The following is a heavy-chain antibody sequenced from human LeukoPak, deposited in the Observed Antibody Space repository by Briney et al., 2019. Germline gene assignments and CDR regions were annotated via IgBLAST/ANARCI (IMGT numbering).Heavy chain of an antibody. CDR3: ARGITIFGVALYGMDV. D-gene: IGHD3-3*01. J-gene: IGHJ6*02. CDR1: GFTFRSYA. V-gene: IGHV3-30-3*01. CDR2: ISYDGSNK. Sequence: GRSLRLSCAASGFTFRSYAMHWVRQAPGKGLEWGAVISYDGSNKYYADSVKGRFTISRDNSKNTLYLQMNSLRAEDTAVYYCARGITIFGVALYGMDVWGQGTTVTVSS.